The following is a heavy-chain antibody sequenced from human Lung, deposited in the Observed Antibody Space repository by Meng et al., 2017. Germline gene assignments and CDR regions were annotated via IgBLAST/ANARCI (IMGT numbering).Heavy chain of an antibody. J-gene: IGHJ2*01. V-gene: IGHV4-30-4*01. CDR1: AGSISRTDYY. CDR2: IYNRGRT. CDR3: ARGQKGYFDL. Sequence: LRHARPPPVTPVPPPILACSAAAGSISRTDYYGSQIRQPAGKGVEWRGHIYNRGRTSFTPSPKRRNTILVDTSKTPVTPEVSSVTSADRDVYYCARGQKGYFDLWGRGTLVTVSS.